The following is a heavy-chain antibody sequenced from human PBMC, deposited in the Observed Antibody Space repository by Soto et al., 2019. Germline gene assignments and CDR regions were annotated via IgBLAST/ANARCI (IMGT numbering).Heavy chain of an antibody. V-gene: IGHV4-59*08. CDR2: VHDSWGS. Sequence: SETLSLTCTVSGGSISNYYWSWFRQTPGKGLEWIGYVHDSWGSNYNPSLKSRVAISLDTSKSQFSLKLTSVTATDTAVYYCARQGVGALQGLVDVWGQGTTVTVSS. CDR1: GGSISNYY. D-gene: IGHD1-26*01. CDR3: ARQGVGALQGLVDV. J-gene: IGHJ6*02.